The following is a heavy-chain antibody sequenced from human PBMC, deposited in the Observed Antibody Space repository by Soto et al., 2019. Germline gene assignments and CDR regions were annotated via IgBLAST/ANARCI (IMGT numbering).Heavy chain of an antibody. J-gene: IGHJ6*02. CDR2: ISSSGSTI. V-gene: IGHV3-11*01. CDR3: ARSTTVKGPLMDV. D-gene: IGHD4-4*01. Sequence: PGGSLRPSCAASGFTFSDYYMSWIRQAPGKGLEWVSYISSSGSTIYYADSVKGRFTISRDNAKNSLYLQMNSLRAEDTAVYYCARSTTVKGPLMDVWGQGTTVTVSS. CDR1: GFTFSDYY.